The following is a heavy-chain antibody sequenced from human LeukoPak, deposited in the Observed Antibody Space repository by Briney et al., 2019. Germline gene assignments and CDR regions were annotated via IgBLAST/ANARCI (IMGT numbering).Heavy chain of an antibody. CDR2: IKQDGSEK. CDR3: ARGLYYYDSSGYPPAPYYFDY. V-gene: IGHV3-7*01. Sequence: GGSLRLSCAASGFTFSSYWMSWVRQAPGKGLEWVANIKQDGSEKYYVDSVKGRFTISRDNAKNSLYLQMNSLRAEDTAVYYCARGLYYYDSSGYPPAPYYFDYWGQGTLVTVSS. J-gene: IGHJ4*02. CDR1: GFTFSSYW. D-gene: IGHD3-22*01.